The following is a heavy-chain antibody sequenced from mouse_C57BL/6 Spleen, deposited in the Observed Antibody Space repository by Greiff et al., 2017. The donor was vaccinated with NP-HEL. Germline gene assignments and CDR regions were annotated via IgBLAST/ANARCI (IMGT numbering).Heavy chain of an antibody. V-gene: IGHV1-69*01. CDR3: ARCENYWYFDV. Sequence: QVQLKQPGAELVMPGASVKLSCKASGYTFTSYWMHWVKQRPGQGLEWIGEIDPSDSYTNYNQKFKGKSTLTVDKSSSTAYMPLSSLTSEDSAVYYCARCENYWYFDVWGTGTTVTVSS. CDR1: GYTFTSYW. J-gene: IGHJ1*03. CDR2: IDPSDSYT.